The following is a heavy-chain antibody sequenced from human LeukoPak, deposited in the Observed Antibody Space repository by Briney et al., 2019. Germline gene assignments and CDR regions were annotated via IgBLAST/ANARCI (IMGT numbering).Heavy chain of an antibody. CDR1: TFTFGNYW. J-gene: IGHJ4*02. V-gene: IGHV3-7*01. Sequence: PGGSVRLSCAASTFTFGNYWMNWVRQAPGKGLEWVANIKEDGSEEYYVDSVKGRFTISRDNTKNSLYLQMNSLSAEDTAVYYCARAPAAWDYWGQGTRVLVSS. CDR2: IKEDGSEE. D-gene: IGHD6-13*01. CDR3: ARAPAAWDY.